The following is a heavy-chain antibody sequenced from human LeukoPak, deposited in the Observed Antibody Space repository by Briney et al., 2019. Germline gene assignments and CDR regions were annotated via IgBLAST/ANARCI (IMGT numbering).Heavy chain of an antibody. CDR1: GFTVSSNY. Sequence: GGSLRLSCAASGFTVSSNYMSWVRQAPGKGLEWVSVIYSGGSTYYADSVKGRFTISRDNSKNTLYLQMNSLRAEDTAVYYCASDYRRYYGMDVWGQGTTVTVSS. V-gene: IGHV3-53*01. J-gene: IGHJ6*02. CDR2: IYSGGST. CDR3: ASDYRRYYGMDV.